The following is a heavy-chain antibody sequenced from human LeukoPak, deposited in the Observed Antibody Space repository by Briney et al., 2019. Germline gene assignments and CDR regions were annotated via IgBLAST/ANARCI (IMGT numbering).Heavy chain of an antibody. J-gene: IGHJ4*02. CDR3: AKDGQRIQLWSAKSFYFDY. CDR2: ISGSGGST. Sequence: GGTLRLSCAASGFTFSSNGMSWVRQAPGKGLEWVSAISGSGGSTYYADSVKGRFTISRDNSKNTLYLQMNSLRAEDTAVYYCAKDGQRIQLWSAKSFYFDYWGQGTLVTVSS. D-gene: IGHD5-18*01. CDR1: GFTFSSNG. V-gene: IGHV3-23*01.